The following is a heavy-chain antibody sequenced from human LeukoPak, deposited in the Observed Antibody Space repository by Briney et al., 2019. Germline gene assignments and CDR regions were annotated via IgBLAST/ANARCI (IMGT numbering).Heavy chain of an antibody. Sequence: GASVKVSCKASGYTFTGYYMHWVRQAPGQGLEWMGGIIPIFGTANYAQKFQGRVTITADESTSTAYMELSSLRSEDTAVYYCARDRGGGAMVTAFDYWGQGTLVTVSS. V-gene: IGHV1-69*13. D-gene: IGHD5-18*01. J-gene: IGHJ4*02. CDR3: ARDRGGGAMVTAFDY. CDR2: IIPIFGTA. CDR1: GYTFTGYY.